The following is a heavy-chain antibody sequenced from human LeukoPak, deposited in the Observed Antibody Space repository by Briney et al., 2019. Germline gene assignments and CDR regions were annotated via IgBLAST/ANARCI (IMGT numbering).Heavy chain of an antibody. CDR1: GFTFTTYA. J-gene: IGHJ4*02. CDR3: ARDGVTVTSFYYFDC. V-gene: IGHV3-30*04. D-gene: IGHD4-11*01. Sequence: GGSLRLSCAASGFTFTTYAMHWVRQAPGKVLEWVAVISNDGSNKYYADSVRGRFTISRDNSKNTLYLHMNSLRAEDTAVYYCARDGVTVTSFYYFDCWGQGTLVTVSS. CDR2: ISNDGSNK.